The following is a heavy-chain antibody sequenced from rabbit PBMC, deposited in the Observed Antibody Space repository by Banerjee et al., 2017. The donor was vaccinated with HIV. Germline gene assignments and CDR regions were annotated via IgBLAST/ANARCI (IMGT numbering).Heavy chain of an antibody. Sequence: QEQLEESGGDLVKPEGSLKLTCKASGFSFNNKYVMCWVSQAPGKGLEWIACINTISGNTVYATWAKGLLTISKTSWTTVTLQMTSLTAADTATYFCARDFAGVIGWNFNLWGPGTLVTVS. J-gene: IGHJ4*01. CDR2: INTISGNT. CDR3: ARDFAGVIGWNFNL. V-gene: IGHV1S45*01. CDR1: GFSFNNKYV. D-gene: IGHD4-2*01.